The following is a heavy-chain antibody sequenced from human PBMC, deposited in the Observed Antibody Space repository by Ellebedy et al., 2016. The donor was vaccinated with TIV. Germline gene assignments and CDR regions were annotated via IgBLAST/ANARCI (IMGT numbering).Heavy chain of an antibody. CDR3: ARDFYGLDL. CDR2: INTNSGGT. V-gene: IGHV1-2*02. J-gene: IGHJ6*02. Sequence: AASVKVSCKAPEYTFTDYYPHWVRQAPGQGLEWVGWINTNSGGTNYAQKFQDRVTMTRDTSITTAYMELSRLRSNDTAIYYCARDFYGLDLWGQGTTVTVSS. CDR1: EYTFTDYY.